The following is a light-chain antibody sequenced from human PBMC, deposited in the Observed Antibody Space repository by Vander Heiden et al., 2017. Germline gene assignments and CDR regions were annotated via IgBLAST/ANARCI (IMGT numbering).Light chain of an antibody. J-gene: IGLJ1*01. Sequence: QSALTQPPSVSGSPGQSVTISCTGSTSDVGPYQRVSWYQHPPGAAPRLIIYDATYRPSGVPDRFSGSKSGNTASLTISFLQPEDEADYYCSSYIGRRNFVFGTGTRVAVL. CDR1: TSDVGPYQR. V-gene: IGLV2-18*02. CDR3: SSYIGRRNFV. CDR2: DAT.